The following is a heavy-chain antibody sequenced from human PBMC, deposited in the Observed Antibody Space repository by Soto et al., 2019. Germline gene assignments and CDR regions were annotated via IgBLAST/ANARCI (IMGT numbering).Heavy chain of an antibody. Sequence: SETLSLTCAVSGGSISSGGYSWSWIRQPPGKGLEWIGYIYHSGSTYYNPSLKSRVTISVDRSKNQFSLKLSSVTAADTAVYYCARLRYDILTGYGYYYYGMDVWGQGTTVTVSS. D-gene: IGHD3-9*01. CDR2: IYHSGST. CDR3: ARLRYDILTGYGYYYYGMDV. V-gene: IGHV4-30-2*01. J-gene: IGHJ6*02. CDR1: GGSISSGGYS.